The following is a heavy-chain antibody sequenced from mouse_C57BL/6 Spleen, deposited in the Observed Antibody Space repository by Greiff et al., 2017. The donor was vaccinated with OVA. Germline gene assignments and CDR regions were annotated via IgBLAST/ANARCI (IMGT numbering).Heavy chain of an antibody. D-gene: IGHD1-1*01. CDR1: GYAFSSYW. Sequence: VMLVESGAELVKPGASVKISCKASGYAFSSYWMNWVKQRPGKGLEWIGQIYPGDGDTNYNGKFKGKATLTADKSSSTAYMQLSSLTSEDSAVYFGARDTTVVEEGYFDYWGQGTTLTVSS. CDR2: IYPGDGDT. CDR3: ARDTTVVEEGYFDY. J-gene: IGHJ2*01. V-gene: IGHV1-80*01.